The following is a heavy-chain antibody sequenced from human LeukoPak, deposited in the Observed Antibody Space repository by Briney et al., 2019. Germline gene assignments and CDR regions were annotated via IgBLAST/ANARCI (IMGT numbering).Heavy chain of an antibody. CDR2: INTNTGNP. Sequence: ASVKVSCKASGYTFTSYAMNWVRQAPEQGLEWMGWINTNTGNPTYAQGSTGRFVFSLDTSVSTAYLQISSLKAEDTAVYYCAREDRFLEWSPPDYWGQGTLVTVSS. CDR1: GYTFTSYA. CDR3: AREDRFLEWSPPDY. J-gene: IGHJ4*02. V-gene: IGHV7-4-1*02. D-gene: IGHD3-3*01.